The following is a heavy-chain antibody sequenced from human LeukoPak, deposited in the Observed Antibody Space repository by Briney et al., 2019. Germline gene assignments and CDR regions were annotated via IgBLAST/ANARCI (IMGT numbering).Heavy chain of an antibody. V-gene: IGHV3-64*01. CDR1: GFTFSSYA. J-gene: IGHJ4*02. CDR2: ISSNGGST. D-gene: IGHD3-9*01. CDR3: ARETGGFDY. Sequence: AGGSLRLSCAASGFTFSSYAMHWVRQAPGKGLEYVSAISSNGGSTYYANSVKGRFTISRDNSKNTLYLQMGSLRAEDMAVCYCARETGGFDYWGQGTLVTVSS.